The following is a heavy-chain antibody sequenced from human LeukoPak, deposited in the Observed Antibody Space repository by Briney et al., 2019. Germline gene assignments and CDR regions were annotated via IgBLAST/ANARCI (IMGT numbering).Heavy chain of an antibody. J-gene: IGHJ4*02. D-gene: IGHD4-17*01. CDR3: ARDRSYGDFAWGY. Sequence: PGGSLRLSCAASGFTFSSCWMSWVRQAPRKGLEWVANIKQDGSEKYYVDSVKGRFTISRDNAKNSLYLQMNSLRAEDTAVYYCARDRSYGDFAWGYWGQGTLVTVSS. V-gene: IGHV3-7*05. CDR1: GFTFSSCW. CDR2: IKQDGSEK.